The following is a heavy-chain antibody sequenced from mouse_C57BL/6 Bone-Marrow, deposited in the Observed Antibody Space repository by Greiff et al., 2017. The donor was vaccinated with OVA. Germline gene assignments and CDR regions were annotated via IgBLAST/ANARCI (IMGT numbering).Heavy chain of an antibody. J-gene: IGHJ1*03. CDR2: IYPGSGNT. CDR3: ARGGRGYWYFDV. CDR1: GYTFTDYY. Sequence: QVRLQQSGAELVRPGASVKLSCKASGYTFTDYYINWVKQRPGQGLEWIARIYPGSGNTYYNEKFKGKATLTAEKSSSTAYMQLSSLTSEDSAVYFCARGGRGYWYFDVWGTGTTVTVSS. V-gene: IGHV1-76*01.